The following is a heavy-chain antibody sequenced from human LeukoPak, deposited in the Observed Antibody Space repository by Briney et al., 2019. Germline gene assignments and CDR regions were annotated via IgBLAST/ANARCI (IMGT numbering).Heavy chain of an antibody. V-gene: IGHV3-20*04. CDR2: INWNSAST. D-gene: IGHD6-19*01. CDR3: ARDRSFYSSTQGGGYYYYYYYYMDV. CDR1: GFTFDDFG. J-gene: IGHJ6*03. Sequence: TGGSLRLSCVASGFTFDDFGLSWVRQAPGKGLEWVSGINWNSASTNYADSVKGRFTISRDNAKNSLYLQMNSLRADDTAFYYCARDRSFYSSTQGGGYYYYYYYYMDVWGKGTTVTVSS.